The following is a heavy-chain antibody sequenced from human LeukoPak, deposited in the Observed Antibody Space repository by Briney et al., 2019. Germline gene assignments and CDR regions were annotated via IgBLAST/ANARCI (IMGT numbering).Heavy chain of an antibody. CDR1: GGSFSGYY. J-gene: IGHJ4*02. CDR2: INHSGST. V-gene: IGHV4-34*01. D-gene: IGHD3-10*01. Sequence: SETLSLTCAVYGGSFSGYYWSWIRQPPRKGLEWIGEINHSGSTNYNPSLKSRVTISVDTSKSQFSLKLSSVTAADTAVYYCARATYYYGSGSYYFYWGQGTLVTVSS. CDR3: ARATYYYGSGSYYFY.